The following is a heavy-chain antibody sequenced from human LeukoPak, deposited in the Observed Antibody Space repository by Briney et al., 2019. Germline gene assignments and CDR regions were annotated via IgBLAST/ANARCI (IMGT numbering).Heavy chain of an antibody. D-gene: IGHD6-19*01. CDR2: ISYDGSNK. CDR1: GFTFSSYG. J-gene: IGHJ6*02. Sequence: GGSLRLSCAASGFTFSSYGMHWVRQAPGKGLEWVAVISYDGSNKYYADSVKGRFTISRDNSKNTLYLQMNSLRAEDTAVYYCAKDSEQWLAHYYYGMDVWGQGTTVTVSS. CDR3: AKDSEQWLAHYYYGMDV. V-gene: IGHV3-30*18.